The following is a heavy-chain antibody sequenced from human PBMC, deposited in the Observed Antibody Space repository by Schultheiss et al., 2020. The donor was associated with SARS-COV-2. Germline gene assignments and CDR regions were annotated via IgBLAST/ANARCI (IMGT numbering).Heavy chain of an antibody. CDR3: AKTSPIITMIVVVITYFDY. CDR1: GFTFSSYW. J-gene: IGHJ4*02. Sequence: GESLKISCAASGFTFSSYWMSWVRQAPGKGLEWVANIKQDGSEKYYVDSVKGRFTISRDNSKNTLYLQMNSLRAEDKAVYYCAKTSPIITMIVVVITYFDYWGQGTLVTVSS. CDR2: IKQDGSEK. V-gene: IGHV3-7*03. D-gene: IGHD3-22*01.